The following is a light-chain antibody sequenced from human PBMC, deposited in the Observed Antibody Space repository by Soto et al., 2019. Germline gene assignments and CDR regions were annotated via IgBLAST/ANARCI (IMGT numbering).Light chain of an antibody. Sequence: DIQMTQSPSSLSASVGDRVTITCRASQSISSYLNWYQQKPGKAPKLLIYAASSLQSGGPSRFSGSGSGTDFTLTISSLQPEDFANYYCQQSYNTPYTFGQGTKLEIK. V-gene: IGKV1-39*01. J-gene: IGKJ2*01. CDR3: QQSYNTPYT. CDR1: QSISSY. CDR2: AAS.